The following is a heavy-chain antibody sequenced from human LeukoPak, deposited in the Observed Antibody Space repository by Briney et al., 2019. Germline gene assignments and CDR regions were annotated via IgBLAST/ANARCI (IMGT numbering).Heavy chain of an antibody. J-gene: IGHJ5*02. D-gene: IGHD1-26*01. Sequence: ASVKVSCKASGYTFTSYDINWVRQATGQGLEWMGWMNPHSGNTVYAQKFQGRVTMTRNTAISTAYMGLSSLRSEDTAVYYCARDPIVGATTDWFDPWGQGTLVTVSS. CDR2: MNPHSGNT. CDR3: ARDPIVGATTDWFDP. V-gene: IGHV1-8*01. CDR1: GYTFTSYD.